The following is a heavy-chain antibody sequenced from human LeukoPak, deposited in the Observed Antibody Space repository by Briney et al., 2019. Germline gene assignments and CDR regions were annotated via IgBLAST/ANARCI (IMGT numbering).Heavy chain of an antibody. CDR3: VASGPPAPANWFDP. V-gene: IGHV4-59*03. CDR1: GGSITSYY. D-gene: IGHD6-13*01. J-gene: IGHJ5*02. Sequence: SETMSLTCTVSGGSITSYYWSWIRQPPGKGLEWIGYIHHSGDTRYNPSLKSRVPMSIDTSKYQFPLKVNFVTAADMAVYYCVASGPPAPANWFDPWGQGTLVTVSS. CDR2: IHHSGDT.